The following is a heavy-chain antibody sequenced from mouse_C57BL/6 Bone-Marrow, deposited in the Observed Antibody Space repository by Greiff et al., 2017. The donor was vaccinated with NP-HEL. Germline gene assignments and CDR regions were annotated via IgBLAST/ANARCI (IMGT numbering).Heavy chain of an antibody. Sequence: EVQLQESGPGLVKPSQSLSLTCSVTGYSITSGYYWNWIRQSPGNKLEWMGYISYDGSNNYNPSLKNRITITRDTSKNQFFLKLNSVTTEDTATYYCARAYLGFAYWGQGTLVTVSA. CDR1: GYSITSGYY. V-gene: IGHV3-6*01. CDR3: ARAYLGFAY. J-gene: IGHJ3*01. CDR2: ISYDGSN. D-gene: IGHD6-5*01.